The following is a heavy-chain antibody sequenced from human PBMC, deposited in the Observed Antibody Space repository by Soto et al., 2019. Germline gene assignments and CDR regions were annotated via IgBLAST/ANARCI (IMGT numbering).Heavy chain of an antibody. CDR2: ISGSGEIT. Sequence: GGSLRLSCVASGFTFSDYNMNWVRQAPGKGLEWVSAISGSGEITSYAESVKGRFTISRDNSRNTLYLQMGSLRTEDSAVYYCARRGSGLALDYWGQGTLVTVSS. V-gene: IGHV3-64*02. D-gene: IGHD3-10*01. J-gene: IGHJ4*02. CDR3: ARRGSGLALDY. CDR1: GFTFSDYN.